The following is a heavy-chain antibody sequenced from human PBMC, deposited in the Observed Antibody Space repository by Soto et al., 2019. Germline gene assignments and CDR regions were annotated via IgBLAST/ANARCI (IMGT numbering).Heavy chain of an antibody. CDR3: ARDLPDHSRGTTGAFDI. V-gene: IGHV1-69*13. Sequence: ASVKVSCKASGYTFTSYAISWVRQAPGQGLEWMGGIIPIFGTANYAQKFQGRVTITADESTSTAYMELSSLRSEDTAVYYCARDLPDHSRGTTGAFDIWGQGTMVTVSS. J-gene: IGHJ3*02. D-gene: IGHD1-1*01. CDR1: GYTFTSYA. CDR2: IIPIFGTA.